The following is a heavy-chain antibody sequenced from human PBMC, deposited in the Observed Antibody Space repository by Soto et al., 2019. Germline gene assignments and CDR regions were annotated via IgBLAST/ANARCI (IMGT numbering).Heavy chain of an antibody. D-gene: IGHD3-10*01. J-gene: IGHJ3*02. CDR2: IYSSGTT. CDR1: GGSISNYY. V-gene: IGHV4-4*07. CDR3: ARFHPFGWTSSPNAFDI. Sequence: QVQLQEPGPGLVKPSETLSLTCTVSGGSISNYYWNWIRQPAGKGLEWIGRIYSSGTTIYNPTLESRVTMSLDTSKNQFSLKLSSVTAADTAVYFCARFHPFGWTSSPNAFDIWGQGTMVTGSS.